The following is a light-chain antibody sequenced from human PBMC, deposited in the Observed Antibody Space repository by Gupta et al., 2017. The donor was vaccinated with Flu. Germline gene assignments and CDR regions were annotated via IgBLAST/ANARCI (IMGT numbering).Light chain of an antibody. J-gene: IGKJ4*01. CDR2: GGS. CDR1: QSGSGN. V-gene: IGKV3-15*01. Sequence: ERVTLSWRSSQSGSGNLAWYQQKPGQAPKLLIYGGSTRATGIPARFSGSGSEAEFTLTISSLQSEDFAVYYCQQYINWKLTFGRGTKVEIK. CDR3: QQYINWKLT.